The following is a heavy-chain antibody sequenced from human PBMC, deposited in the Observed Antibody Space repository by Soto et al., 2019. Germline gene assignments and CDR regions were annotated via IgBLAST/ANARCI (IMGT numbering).Heavy chain of an antibody. Sequence: SETLSLTCTVSGGSISSYYWSWIRQPPGKGLEWIGYIYYSGSTNYNPSLKSRVTISVDTSKNQFSLKLSSVTAADTAVYYCAREYRDSCSWCGKLAGYHWFDPWRQRTLVTSPQ. CDR3: AREYRDSCSWCGKLAGYHWFDP. D-gene: IGHD6-13*01. V-gene: IGHV4-59*12. CDR2: IYYSGST. CDR1: GGSISSYY. J-gene: IGHJ5*02.